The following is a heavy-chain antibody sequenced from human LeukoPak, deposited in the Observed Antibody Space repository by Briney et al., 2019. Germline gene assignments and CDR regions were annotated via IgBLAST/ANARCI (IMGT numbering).Heavy chain of an antibody. V-gene: IGHV4-59*01. J-gene: IGHJ4*02. CDR3: ARGTVTTGYFDY. CDR1: DVSIRTNY. D-gene: IGHD4-17*01. Sequence: SETLSLTCTVSDVSIRTNYWSWIRQPPGKGLEWIGYIHYTGGSNYNPSLKSRVTMSVDTSKNQFSLKLSSVTAADTAVYYCARGTVTTGYFDYWGQGTLVTVSS. CDR2: IHYTGGS.